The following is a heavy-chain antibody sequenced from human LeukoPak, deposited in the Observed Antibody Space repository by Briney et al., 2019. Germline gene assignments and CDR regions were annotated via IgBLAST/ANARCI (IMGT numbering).Heavy chain of an antibody. Sequence: PGGSLGLSCAASGFTFSTYSMNWVRQAPGKGLEWVSSISSSSSYIYYADSMKGRFTISRDDAKNSLYLQMNSLRAEDTAVYYCASTSGSYYPYYFDYWGQGTLVTVSS. CDR3: ASTSGSYYPYYFDY. V-gene: IGHV3-21*01. J-gene: IGHJ4*02. CDR1: GFTFSTYS. CDR2: ISSSSSYI. D-gene: IGHD1-26*01.